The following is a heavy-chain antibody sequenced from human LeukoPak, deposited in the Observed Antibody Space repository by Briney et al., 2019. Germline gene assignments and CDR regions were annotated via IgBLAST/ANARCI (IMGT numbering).Heavy chain of an antibody. Sequence: PGGSLRLSCAASGFTFSSYAMSWVRQAPGKGLEWVSAISGSGGSTHYADSVKGRFTISRDNSKNTLYLQMNSLRAEDTAVYYCAKRALLGFGELYYFDYWGQGTLVTVSS. CDR3: AKRALLGFGELYYFDY. V-gene: IGHV3-23*01. D-gene: IGHD3-10*01. CDR1: GFTFSSYA. CDR2: ISGSGGST. J-gene: IGHJ4*02.